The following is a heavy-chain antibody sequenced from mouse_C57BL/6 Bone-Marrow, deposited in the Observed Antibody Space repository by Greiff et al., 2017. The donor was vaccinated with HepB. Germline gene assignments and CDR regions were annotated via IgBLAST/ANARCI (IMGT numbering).Heavy chain of an antibody. CDR1: GFTFSSYA. Sequence: DVQLVESGGGLVKPGGSLKLSCAASGFTFSSYAMSWVRQTPEKRLEWVATISDGGSYTYYPDNVKGRFTISRDNAKNNLYLQMSHLKSEDTAMYYCARDLYYDYDKVMDYWGQGTSVTVSS. V-gene: IGHV5-4*01. CDR2: ISDGGSYT. J-gene: IGHJ4*01. D-gene: IGHD2-4*01. CDR3: ARDLYYDYDKVMDY.